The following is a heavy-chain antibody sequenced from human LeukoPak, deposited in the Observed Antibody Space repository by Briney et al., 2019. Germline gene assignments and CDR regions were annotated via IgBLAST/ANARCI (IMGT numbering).Heavy chain of an antibody. V-gene: IGHV4-38-2*01. J-gene: IGHJ4*02. CDR3: ASTIAAAANFDY. Sequence: PSETLSLTCAVSGYSISSGYYWGWIRQPPGKGLEWIGSIYHSGSTYYNPSLKSRVIISVDTSKNQFSLKLSSVTAADTAVYYCASTIAAAANFDYWGQGTLVTVSS. D-gene: IGHD6-13*01. CDR1: GYSISSGYY. CDR2: IYHSGST.